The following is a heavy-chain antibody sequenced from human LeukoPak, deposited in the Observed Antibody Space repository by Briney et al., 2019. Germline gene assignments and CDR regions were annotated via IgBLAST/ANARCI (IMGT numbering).Heavy chain of an antibody. CDR1: GGSISSSSYY. CDR3: ARQGIAVATTTFDS. J-gene: IGHJ4*02. CDR2: IYYSGST. Sequence: SETLSLTCTVSGGSISSSSYYWSWIRQPPGKGLEWIGTIYYSGSTYYNPSLKSRVAISVDTSKNQFSLKLISVTAADTAVYYCARQGIAVATTTFDSWGQGTLVTVSS. V-gene: IGHV4-39*01. D-gene: IGHD6-19*01.